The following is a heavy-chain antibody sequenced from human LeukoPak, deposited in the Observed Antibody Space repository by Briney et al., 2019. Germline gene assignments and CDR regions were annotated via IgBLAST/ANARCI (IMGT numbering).Heavy chain of an antibody. Sequence: SETLSLTCAVYGGSFSGYYWRWIRQPPGKGLEWIGAINHSGSTNYNPSLKSRVTISVDTSKNQFSLKLSSVTAADTAVYYCARVYCSSTSCYSWFDPWGQGTLVTVSS. CDR1: GGSFSGYY. J-gene: IGHJ5*02. V-gene: IGHV4-34*01. CDR3: ARVYCSSTSCYSWFDP. D-gene: IGHD2-2*01. CDR2: INHSGST.